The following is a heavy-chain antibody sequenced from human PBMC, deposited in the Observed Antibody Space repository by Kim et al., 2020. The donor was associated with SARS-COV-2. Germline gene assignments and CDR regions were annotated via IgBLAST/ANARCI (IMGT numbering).Heavy chain of an antibody. V-gene: IGHV4-34*01. CDR2: N. Sequence: NDYNPSLKGRITISVATSKDQFALKLGSVTAADTAVYYCARVKAVVTLDYWGQGPLVTVSS. D-gene: IGHD5-18*01. J-gene: IGHJ4*02. CDR3: ARVKAVVTLDY.